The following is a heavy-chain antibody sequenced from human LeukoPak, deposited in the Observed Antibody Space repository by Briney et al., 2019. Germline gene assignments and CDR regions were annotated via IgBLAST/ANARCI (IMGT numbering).Heavy chain of an antibody. CDR2: IYTSGST. V-gene: IGHV4-4*07. CDR3: ARDQYCYDSSGQIYFDY. Sequence: SETLSLTCTVTGGPISSYYWSWIRQPAGKGLEWIGRIYTSGSTNYNPSLKSRVTMSVDTSKNQFSLKLSSVTAADTAVYYCARDQYCYDSSGQIYFDYWGQGTLVTVSS. J-gene: IGHJ4*02. D-gene: IGHD3-22*01. CDR1: GGPISSYY.